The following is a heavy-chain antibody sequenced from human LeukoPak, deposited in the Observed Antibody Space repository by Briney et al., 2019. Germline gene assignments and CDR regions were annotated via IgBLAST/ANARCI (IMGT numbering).Heavy chain of an antibody. CDR2: IFYSGST. Sequence: PSETLSLTCTVSSGSISTSNYYWGWVRQPPGKALEWIGNIFYSGSTYYSPSLKSRVTISVDTSKNQFSLKLSSVTAADTAVYYCARDDYGDYVPHNWFDPWGQGTLVTVSS. CDR3: ARDDYGDYVPHNWFDP. D-gene: IGHD4-17*01. CDR1: SGSISTSNYY. J-gene: IGHJ5*02. V-gene: IGHV4-39*07.